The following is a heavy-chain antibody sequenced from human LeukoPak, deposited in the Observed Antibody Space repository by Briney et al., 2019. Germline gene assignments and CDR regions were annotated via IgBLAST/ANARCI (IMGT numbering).Heavy chain of an antibody. V-gene: IGHV4-39*01. CDR3: ARGYYYDSSGYYLGAFDI. CDR1: GGSISSSSYY. D-gene: IGHD3-22*01. Sequence: SETLSLTCTVSGGSISSSSYYWGWIRQPPGKGLEWIGSIYYSGSTYYNPSLKSRVTISVDTSKNQFSLKLSSVTAADTAVYYCARGYYYDSSGYYLGAFDIWGQGTMVTVSS. CDR2: IYYSGST. J-gene: IGHJ3*02.